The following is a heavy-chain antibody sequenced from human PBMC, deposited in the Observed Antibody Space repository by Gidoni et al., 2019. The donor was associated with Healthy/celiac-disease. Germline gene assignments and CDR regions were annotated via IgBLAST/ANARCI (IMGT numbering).Heavy chain of an antibody. CDR3: AKRGSSGWYYFDY. J-gene: IGHJ4*02. V-gene: IGHV3-23*01. Sequence: EVQLLESGGGLVQPGGSLRLSCAASGFTFSSYAMSWVRQAPGKGLEWVSAISGSGGSTYYADSMKGRFTISRDNSKNTLYLQMNSLRAEDTAVYYCAKRGSSGWYYFDYWGQGTLVTVSS. D-gene: IGHD6-19*01. CDR1: GFTFSSYA. CDR2: ISGSGGST.